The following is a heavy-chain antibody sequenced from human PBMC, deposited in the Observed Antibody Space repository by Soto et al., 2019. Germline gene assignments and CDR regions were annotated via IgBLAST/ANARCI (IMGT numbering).Heavy chain of an antibody. V-gene: IGHV3-23*01. D-gene: IGHD6-13*01. J-gene: IGHJ4*02. Sequence: VGSLRLSCASSVCTFSSYAMSWVRQSPGKGLEWVSAISGSGGSTYYADSVKGRFTISRDNSKNTLYLQMNSLRAEDTAVYYCAKVGSGSSWFFEYWGQGTLVSVS. CDR3: AKVGSGSSWFFEY. CDR1: VCTFSSYA. CDR2: ISGSGGST.